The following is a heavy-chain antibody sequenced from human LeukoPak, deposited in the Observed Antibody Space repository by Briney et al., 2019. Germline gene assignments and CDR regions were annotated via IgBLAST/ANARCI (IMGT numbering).Heavy chain of an antibody. CDR1: GYSISSGYY. J-gene: IGHJ4*02. CDR2: IYHSGST. CDR3: ARVEGGYYDILTGYKYYFDY. D-gene: IGHD3-9*01. Sequence: SETLSLTCTVSGYSISSGYYWGWIRQPPGKGLEWIGSIYHSGSTYYNPSLKSRVTISVDTSKNQFSLKLSSVTAADTAVYYCARVEGGYYDILTGYKYYFDYWGQGTLVTVSS. V-gene: IGHV4-38-2*02.